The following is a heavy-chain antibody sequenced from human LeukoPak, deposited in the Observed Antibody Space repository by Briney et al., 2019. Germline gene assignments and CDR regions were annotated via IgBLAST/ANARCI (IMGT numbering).Heavy chain of an antibody. D-gene: IGHD6-19*01. Sequence: GGSLRLSCVVSGFTFSTYWMSWIRQAPGKGLEWVSYISSSGSTIYYADSVKGRFTISRDNAKNSLYLQMNSLRAEDTAVYYGAREGIAVAPGDYWGQGTLVTVSS. CDR3: AREGIAVAPGDY. CDR1: GFTFSTYW. V-gene: IGHV3-11*01. J-gene: IGHJ4*02. CDR2: ISSSGSTI.